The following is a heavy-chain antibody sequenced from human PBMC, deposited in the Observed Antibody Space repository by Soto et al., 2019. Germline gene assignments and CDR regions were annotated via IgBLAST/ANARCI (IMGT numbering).Heavy chain of an antibody. CDR3: TTRGYCTNGVCSPGY. D-gene: IGHD2-8*01. V-gene: IGHV3-15*01. J-gene: IGHJ4*02. CDR1: GFTFSNAW. CDR2: IKSKTDGGTT. Sequence: EVQLVESGGGLVKPGGSLRLSCAASGFTFSNAWMSWVRQAPGKGLEWVGRIKSKTDGGTTDYAAPVKGRFTISRDDSKNTLYLQMNSLKTEDTAVYYCTTRGYCTNGVCSPGYWGQGTLVTVPS.